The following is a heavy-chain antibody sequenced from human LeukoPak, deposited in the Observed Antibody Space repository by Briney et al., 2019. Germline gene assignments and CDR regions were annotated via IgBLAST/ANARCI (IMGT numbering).Heavy chain of an antibody. V-gene: IGHV4-4*02. CDR1: GGSISSSNW. CDR3: ARLFLGRRFTMVRGVPNWFDP. J-gene: IGHJ5*02. D-gene: IGHD3-10*01. CDR2: INHSGST. Sequence: SETLSLTCAVSGGSISSSNWWSWVRQPPGKGLEWIGEINHSGSTNYNPSLKSRVTISVDTSKNQFSLKLSSVTAADTAVYYCARLFLGRRFTMVRGVPNWFDPWGQGTLVTVSS.